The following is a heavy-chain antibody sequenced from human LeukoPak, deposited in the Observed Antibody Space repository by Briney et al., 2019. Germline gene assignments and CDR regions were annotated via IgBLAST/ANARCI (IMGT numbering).Heavy chain of an antibody. D-gene: IGHD3-10*01. J-gene: IGHJ4*02. CDR2: IYSGGST. Sequence: GGSLRLSCAASGFTVSSNYMSWAPQSPGKGLEWVSDIYSGGSTYYADSVKGRFTISRDNSKNTLYLQMNSLRAEDTAVYYCARDFGGWGQGTLVTVSS. CDR3: ARDFGG. CDR1: GFTVSSNY. V-gene: IGHV3-53*01.